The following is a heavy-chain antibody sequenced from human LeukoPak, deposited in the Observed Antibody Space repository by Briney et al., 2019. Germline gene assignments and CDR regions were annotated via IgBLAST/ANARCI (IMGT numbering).Heavy chain of an antibody. CDR1: GGTFSSYA. D-gene: IGHD4-17*01. V-gene: IGHV1-69*13. J-gene: IGHJ4*02. CDR3: AGTVTGSNLFDY. CDR2: VIPIFGTA. Sequence: SVKVSCKASGGTFSSYAISWVRQAPGQGLEWMGGVIPIFGTANYAQKFQGRVTITADESTSTAYMELSSLRSEDTAVYYCAGTVTGSNLFDYWGQGTLVTVSS.